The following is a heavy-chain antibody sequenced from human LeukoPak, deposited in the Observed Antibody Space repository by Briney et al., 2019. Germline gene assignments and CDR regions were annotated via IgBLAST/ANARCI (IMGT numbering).Heavy chain of an antibody. D-gene: IGHD1-26*01. V-gene: IGHV3-23*01. J-gene: IGHJ4*02. CDR2: ISGSGGGT. CDR1: GFTFSSYA. Sequence: PGGSLRLSCAASGFTFSSYAMIWVGQAPEKGLEWVSTISGSGGGTYYADSVKGRFTISRDDSKNTLYLQMTSLRAEDTAVYYCAKDLGRYRNNYFDYWGQGTLGTVSS. CDR3: AKDLGRYRNNYFDY.